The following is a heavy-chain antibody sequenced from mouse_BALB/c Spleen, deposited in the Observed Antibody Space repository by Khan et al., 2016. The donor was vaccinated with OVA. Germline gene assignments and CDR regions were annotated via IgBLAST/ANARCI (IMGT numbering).Heavy chain of an antibody. D-gene: IGHD1-1*01. CDR2: ISYSGVI. CDR1: GFSITSGYA. J-gene: IGHJ2*01. Sequence: EVKLLESGPGLVKPSQSLSLTCTVTGFSITSGYAWNCLRQFPGNKLEWMGYISYSGVISYNPSLKSRISITRDTPKNPLFLQLNSLTTEDTATYYCARWNYYGDYFDYWGQGTTLTVSS. CDR3: ARWNYYGDYFDY. V-gene: IGHV3-2*02.